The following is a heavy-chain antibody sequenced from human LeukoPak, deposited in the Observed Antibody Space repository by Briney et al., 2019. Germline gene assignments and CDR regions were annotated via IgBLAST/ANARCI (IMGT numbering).Heavy chain of an antibody. CDR2: INHSGST. CDR3: ATRGYCSGGSCFMDY. V-gene: IGHV4-34*01. CDR1: GGSFSGYY. Sequence: SETLSLTCAVYGGSFSGYYWSWIRQPPGKGLEWIGEINHSGSTNYNPSLKSRVTISVDTSKNQLSLKLSSVTAADTAVYYCATRGYCSGGSCFMDYWGQGTLVTVSS. D-gene: IGHD2-15*01. J-gene: IGHJ4*02.